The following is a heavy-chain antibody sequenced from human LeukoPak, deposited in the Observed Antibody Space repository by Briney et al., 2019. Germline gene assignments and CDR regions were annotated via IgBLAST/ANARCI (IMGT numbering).Heavy chain of an antibody. CDR3: AREAGEMAIYFDY. J-gene: IGHJ4*02. CDR2: IIPIFGTA. Sequence: ASVTVSCKASGGTFSSYAISWVRKAPGQGLEWMGGIIPIFGTANYAQKFQGRVTITTDESTSTAYMELSSLRSEDTAVYYCAREAGEMAIYFDYWGQGTLVTVSS. V-gene: IGHV1-69*05. D-gene: IGHD5-24*01. CDR1: GGTFSSYA.